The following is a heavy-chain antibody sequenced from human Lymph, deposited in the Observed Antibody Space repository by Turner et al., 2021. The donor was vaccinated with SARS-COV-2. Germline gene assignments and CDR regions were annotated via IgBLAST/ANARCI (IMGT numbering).Heavy chain of an antibody. J-gene: IGHJ6*02. Sequence: QVQLQESGPGLVKPSETLSLTCTVPGGSISSYYWSWIRQPPGKGMEWIGYIHYSGSTNNNPSLKSRVTISVDTSKNQFSLKLNSVTAADTAVYYCARHGFSGWYGGGMDVWGQGTTVTVSS. CDR2: IHYSGST. CDR3: ARHGFSGWYGGGMDV. CDR1: GGSISSYY. D-gene: IGHD6-19*01. V-gene: IGHV4-59*08.